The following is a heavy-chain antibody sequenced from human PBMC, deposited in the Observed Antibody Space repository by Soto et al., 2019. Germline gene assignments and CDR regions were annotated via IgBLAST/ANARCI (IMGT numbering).Heavy chain of an antibody. CDR1: GGTFSSYT. CDR2: IIPILGIA. D-gene: IGHD2-2*01. CDR3: ARSVPAPRGVDV. V-gene: IGHV1-69*02. Sequence: QVQLVQSGAEVKKPGSSVKVSCKASGGTFSSYTISWVRQAPGQGLEWMGRIIPILGIANYAQKFQGRVTITADKSPSTAYMELSSLRSEDTAVYYCARSVPAPRGVDVWGQGTTVTVSS. J-gene: IGHJ6*02.